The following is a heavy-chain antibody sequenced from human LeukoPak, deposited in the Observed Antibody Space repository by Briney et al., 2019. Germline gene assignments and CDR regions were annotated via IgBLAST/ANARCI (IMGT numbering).Heavy chain of an antibody. Sequence: GGSLRLSCAASGFTFSDYYMTWLRQAPGKGLEWASYISSSSSYRNDADSVRGRFTISRDNAKNSVYLQMNSLRAEDTAVYYCARVRGYDYSYRFDYWGRGTLITVSS. CDR3: ARVRGYDYSYRFDY. CDR1: GFTFSDYY. CDR2: ISSSSSYR. V-gene: IGHV3-11*05. D-gene: IGHD5-12*01. J-gene: IGHJ4*02.